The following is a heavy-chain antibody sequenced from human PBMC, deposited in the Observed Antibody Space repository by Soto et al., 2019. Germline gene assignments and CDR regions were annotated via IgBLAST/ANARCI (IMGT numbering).Heavy chain of an antibody. D-gene: IGHD4-17*01. CDR3: ARDRDYGDYDAFDI. Sequence: PSETLSLTCTVSGGSISSYYWSWIRQPPGKGLEWIGYIYYSGSTNYNPSLKSRVTISVDTSKNQFSLKLSSVTAADTAVYYCARDRDYGDYDAFDIWGQGTMVTVS. V-gene: IGHV4-59*01. CDR2: IYYSGST. J-gene: IGHJ3*02. CDR1: GGSISSYY.